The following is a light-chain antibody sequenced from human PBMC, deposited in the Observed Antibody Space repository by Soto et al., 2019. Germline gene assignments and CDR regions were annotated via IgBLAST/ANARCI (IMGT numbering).Light chain of an antibody. J-gene: IGKJ2*01. V-gene: IGKV2-30*01. CDR3: MQTAHWPYT. Sequence: DVVMTQSPLSLPVTLGQSASISCTSSQSLVYADGNTYLNWLQQRPGQSPRRLIYKVFNRDSGVPDRFSGSASGSEFTLTISRVEAEDIGVYYCMQTAHWPYTFGRGNKLEIK. CDR2: KVF. CDR1: QSLVYADGNTY.